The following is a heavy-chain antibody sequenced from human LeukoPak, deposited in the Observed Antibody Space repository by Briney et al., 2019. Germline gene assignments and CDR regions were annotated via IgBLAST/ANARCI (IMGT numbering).Heavy chain of an antibody. CDR3: ARPGPDAFDI. CDR1: GFTFSSYA. V-gene: IGHV3-23*01. D-gene: IGHD1-14*01. J-gene: IGHJ3*02. CDR2: IGGSGGST. Sequence: PGGSLRLSCAASGFTFSSYAMSWVRQAPGKGLEWVSAIGGSGGSTYYADSMKGRFTISRDNSKNTLYLQMNSLRAEDTAVYYCARPGPDAFDIWGQGTMVTVSS.